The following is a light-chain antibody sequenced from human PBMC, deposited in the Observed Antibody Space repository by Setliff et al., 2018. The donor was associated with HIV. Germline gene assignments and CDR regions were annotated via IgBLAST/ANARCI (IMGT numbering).Light chain of an antibody. J-gene: IGKJ1*01. CDR1: QTILYSSNNKNY. CDR3: QQYYSPPPGGT. CDR2: WAS. V-gene: IGKV4-1*01. Sequence: DVVMTQSPDSLAVSLGERATINCKSSQTILYSSNNKNYLAWYQQKPGQPPKLLIYWASTRESGVPDRFSGSGSGTDFTLTISSLQAEDVAVYYCQQYYSPPPGGTVGQGTKVDIK.